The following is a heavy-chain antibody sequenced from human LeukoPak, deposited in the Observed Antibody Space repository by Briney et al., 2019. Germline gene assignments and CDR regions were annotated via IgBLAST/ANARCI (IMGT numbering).Heavy chain of an antibody. V-gene: IGHV4-59*01. D-gene: IGHD5-12*01. CDR1: GGSISSYY. CDR2: IYYSGST. J-gene: IGHJ3*02. Sequence: PSETLSLTCTVSGGSISSYYWSWIRQPPGKGLEWIGYIYYSGSTNYNPSLKSRVTISVDTSKNQFSLKLSSVTAADTAVYCCARGDIVATDDAFDIWGQGTMVTVSS. CDR3: ARGDIVATDDAFDI.